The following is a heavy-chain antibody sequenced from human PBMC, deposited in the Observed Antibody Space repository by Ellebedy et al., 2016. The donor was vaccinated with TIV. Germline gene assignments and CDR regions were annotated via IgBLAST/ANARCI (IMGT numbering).Heavy chain of an antibody. D-gene: IGHD1-14*01. Sequence: PGGSLRLSCAASGFTFSSYDMSWVRQAPGKGLEWVTSISGSGGSTYYADSVKGRFTISRDNSKNTLYQQMNSLRVEDTDVYYCAVISGDDGFDIWGQGTMVTVSS. CDR2: ISGSGGST. CDR3: AVISGDDGFDI. V-gene: IGHV3-23*01. J-gene: IGHJ3*02. CDR1: GFTFSSYD.